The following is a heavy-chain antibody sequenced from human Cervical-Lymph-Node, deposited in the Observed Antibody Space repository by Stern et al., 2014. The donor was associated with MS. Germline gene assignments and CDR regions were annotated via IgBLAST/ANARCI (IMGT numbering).Heavy chain of an antibody. J-gene: IGHJ6*02. V-gene: IGHV3-21*01. CDR2: ISSSSSYI. CDR1: GFTFSSYS. Sequence: EVQLEESGGGLVKPGGSLRLSCAASGFTFSSYSMNWVRQAPGKGLEWVSSISSSSSYIYYADSVKGRFTISRDNAKNSLYLQMNSLRAEDTAVYYCATVYYDFWSGYRSMDVWGQGTTVTVSS. D-gene: IGHD3-3*01. CDR3: ATVYYDFWSGYRSMDV.